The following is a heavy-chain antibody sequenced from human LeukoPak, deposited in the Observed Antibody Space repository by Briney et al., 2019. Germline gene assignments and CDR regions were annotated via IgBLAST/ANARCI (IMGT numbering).Heavy chain of an antibody. CDR1: GFTFSSYG. Sequence: PGGSLRLSCAASGFTFSSYGMHWVRQAPGKGLECVSVIWYDGSNKYFADSVKGRFTISRDNSKNTLYLQMNSLRAEDTAVYYCARDLGRTTYIDSWGQGTLVTVSS. J-gene: IGHJ4*02. CDR3: ARDLGRTTYIDS. D-gene: IGHD2/OR15-2a*01. CDR2: IWYDGSNK. V-gene: IGHV3-33*01.